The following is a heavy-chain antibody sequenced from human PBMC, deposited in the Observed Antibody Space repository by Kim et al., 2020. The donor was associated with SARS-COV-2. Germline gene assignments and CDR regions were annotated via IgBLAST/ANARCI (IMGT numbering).Heavy chain of an antibody. Sequence: SETLSLTCTVAGGATSSSNNYWGWLRQSPGKGLEWIGNIYYNGKTYYSPSLKSRVTISGDTSKNQFSLRLTSVTAADTAVYFCGRHVLRSYGTFPGEIDYWSQGTLVTVSS. CDR1: GGATSSSNNY. CDR2: IYYNGKT. J-gene: IGHJ4*02. V-gene: IGHV4-39*01. CDR3: GRHVLRSYGTFPGEIDY. D-gene: IGHD3-10*01.